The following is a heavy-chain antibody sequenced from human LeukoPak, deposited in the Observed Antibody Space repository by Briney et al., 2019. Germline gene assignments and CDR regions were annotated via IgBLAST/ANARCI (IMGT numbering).Heavy chain of an antibody. Sequence: GPSVKVSCKGSGYTFTIYGISWVRHAPRPGLEWMGLVSTNNGDTKNAQKFQDRRTTITETSTSAAYMELTSLRSDDTAVYYCARDPSNTSGWYAWADYWGQGTLVTVSS. CDR1: GYTFTIYG. J-gene: IGHJ4*02. V-gene: IGHV1-18*01. CDR3: ARDPSNTSGWYAWADY. CDR2: VSTNNGDT. D-gene: IGHD6-19*01.